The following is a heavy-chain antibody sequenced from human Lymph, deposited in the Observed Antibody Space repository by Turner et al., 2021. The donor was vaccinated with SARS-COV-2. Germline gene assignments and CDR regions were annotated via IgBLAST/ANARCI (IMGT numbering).Heavy chain of an antibody. Sequence: QVQLQESGPGLVKPSETLSLPCTVPGDSISNYYWSWIRQPPGKGLEWIGYIYYSGSTNYNPSLKGRVTISVDTSKNHFSLKLSSVTAADTAVYYCARGFDYWGQGTLVTVSS. CDR3: ARGFDY. V-gene: IGHV4-59*01. CDR1: GDSISNYY. CDR2: IYYSGST. J-gene: IGHJ4*02.